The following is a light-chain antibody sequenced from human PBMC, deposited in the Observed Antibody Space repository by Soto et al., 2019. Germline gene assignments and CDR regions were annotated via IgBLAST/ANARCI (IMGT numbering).Light chain of an antibody. CDR2: EGS. CDR1: SHDVGSYNL. J-gene: IGLJ3*02. V-gene: IGLV2-23*01. Sequence: QCALTQPASVSGSPGQSITISCTGTSHDVGSYNLVSWYQQHPGKAPKLMIYEGSKRPSGVSNRFSGSKSGNTASLTISGLQAEDEADYYCCSYAGSSTWVFGGGTKLTVL. CDR3: CSYAGSSTWV.